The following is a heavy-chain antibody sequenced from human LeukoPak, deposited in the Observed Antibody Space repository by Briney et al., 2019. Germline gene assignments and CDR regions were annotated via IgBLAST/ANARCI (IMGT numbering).Heavy chain of an antibody. CDR3: AKGRGWEASYYYYYMDV. J-gene: IGHJ6*03. V-gene: IGHV3-30*02. D-gene: IGHD1-26*01. CDR1: GFTFSSYG. CDR2: IRYDGSNK. Sequence: GGSLRLSCAASGFTFSSYGIHWVRQAPGKGPEWVAFIRYDGSNKYYTDSVKGRFTISRDNSKNTLYLQMNSLRAGDTAVYYCAKGRGWEASYYYYYMDVWGKGTTVTISS.